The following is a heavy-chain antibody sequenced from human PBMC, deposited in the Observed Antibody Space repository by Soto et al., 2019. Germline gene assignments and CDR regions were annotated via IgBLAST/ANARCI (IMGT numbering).Heavy chain of an antibody. CDR1: GFSFSKYA. V-gene: IGHV3-23*01. Sequence: DVQLLESGGGLVQPGGSLRLSCAASGFSFSKYAMIWVRQAPGKGQEWVSGITGSGGTIEYAASVKGRFTISRDNSKNTVYLPMNSLRAEDTAMYYCAKDAVYGDGLWLVADWGQGTLVTVS. CDR3: AKDAVYGDGLWLVAD. D-gene: IGHD2-21*02. J-gene: IGHJ4*02. CDR2: ITGSGGTI.